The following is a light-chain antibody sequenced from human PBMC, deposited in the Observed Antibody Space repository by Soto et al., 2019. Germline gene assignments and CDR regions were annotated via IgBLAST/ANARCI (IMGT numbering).Light chain of an antibody. J-gene: IGKJ1*01. CDR3: LQDYNYPRP. CDR2: AAS. CDR1: QDIRSG. V-gene: IGKV1-6*01. Sequence: AIQMTQSPSSLSASVGDRVTITCRALQDIRSGLAWYQKKSGKAPKLLIYAASSLQSWVPSRFSGSGSGSEFTRTFSSLQPEDFATYYWLQDYNYPRPFGQGTSVEI.